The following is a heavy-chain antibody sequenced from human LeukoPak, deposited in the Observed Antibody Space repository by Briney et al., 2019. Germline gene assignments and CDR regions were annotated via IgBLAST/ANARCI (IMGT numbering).Heavy chain of an antibody. Sequence: SETLSLTCTVSGGSISTSNYYWGWIRQPPGKGLEWIGNIFYSGSTYYGPSLKSRLTISLDTSRNQFSLKLNSVTAADTAVYYCAQTTKSSSWSGVTWGQGTLVTVSS. V-gene: IGHV4-39*07. CDR3: AQTTKSSSWSGVT. D-gene: IGHD6-13*01. CDR2: IFYSGST. CDR1: GGSISTSNYY. J-gene: IGHJ5*02.